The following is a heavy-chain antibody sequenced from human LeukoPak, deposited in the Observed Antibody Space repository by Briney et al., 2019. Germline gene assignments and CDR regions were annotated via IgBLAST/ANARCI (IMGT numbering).Heavy chain of an antibody. V-gene: IGHV1-69*13. D-gene: IGHD2-2*01. CDR3: ATTSGYCSSTSCLAY. Sequence: GASVKVSCKASGGTFSSYAISWVGQAPGQGLEWLGGIIPIFGTANYAQKFQGRVTITADESTSTAYMELSSLRSEDTAVYYCATTSGYCSSTSCLAYWGQGTLVTVSS. CDR1: GGTFSSYA. CDR2: IIPIFGTA. J-gene: IGHJ4*02.